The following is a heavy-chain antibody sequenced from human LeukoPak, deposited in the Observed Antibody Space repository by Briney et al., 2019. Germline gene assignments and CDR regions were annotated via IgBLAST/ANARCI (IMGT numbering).Heavy chain of an antibody. V-gene: IGHV3-23*01. CDR2: ISGSGGST. CDR3: ARGKRGYSSSWYDY. Sequence: GGSLRLSCTASGFTFESYAMSWVRQAPGKGLEWVSTISGSGGSTNYADSVKGRFTISRDNSKNTLYLQMNSLRAEDTAVYYCARGKRGYSSSWYDYWGQGTLVTVSS. D-gene: IGHD6-13*01. CDR1: GFTFESYA. J-gene: IGHJ4*02.